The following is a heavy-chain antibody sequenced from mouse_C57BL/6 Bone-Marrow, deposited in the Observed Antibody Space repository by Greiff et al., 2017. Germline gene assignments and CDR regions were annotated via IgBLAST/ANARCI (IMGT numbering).Heavy chain of an antibody. CDR2: IYPRSGNT. CDR3: ARDYYGNYGRFAY. J-gene: IGHJ3*01. V-gene: IGHV1-81*01. D-gene: IGHD2-1*01. CDR1: GYTFTSYG. Sequence: QVQLQQSGAELARPGASVKLSCKASGYTFTSYGISWVKQRTGQGLEWIGEIYPRSGNTYYNEKFKGKATLTADKSSSTAYMELRSLTSEDSAVYFWARDYYGNYGRFAYWGQGTLVTVSA.